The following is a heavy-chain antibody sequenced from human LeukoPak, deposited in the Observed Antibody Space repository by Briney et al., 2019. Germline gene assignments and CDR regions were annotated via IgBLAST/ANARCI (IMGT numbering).Heavy chain of an antibody. J-gene: IGHJ4*02. D-gene: IGHD1-26*01. CDR2: IYPGDSDT. CDR3: AIPPYSGSYYGFDY. V-gene: IGHV5-51*01. Sequence: GESLKISCKGSGYSFTSYWIGCVRQMPGKGLEWMGIIYPGDSDTRYSPSFQGQGTISADKSISTAYLKWSSLTASDTAMYYCAIPPYSGSYYGFDYWGQGTLVTVSS. CDR1: GYSFTSYW.